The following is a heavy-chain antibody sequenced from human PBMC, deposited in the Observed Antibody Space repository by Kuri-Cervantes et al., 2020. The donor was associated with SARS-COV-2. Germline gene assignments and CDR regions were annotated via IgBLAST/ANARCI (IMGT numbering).Heavy chain of an antibody. CDR1: GFTFTSSA. CDR3: AAPITGTTDYYYYYGMDV. Sequence: TSGKVSCKASGFTFTSSAMQWVRQARGQRLEWIGWIVVGSGNTNYAQKFQERVTITRDMSTSTAYMELSSLRSEDTAVYYCAAPITGTTDYYYYYGMDVWGQGTTVTVSS. D-gene: IGHD1-7*01. CDR2: IVVGSGNT. J-gene: IGHJ6*02. V-gene: IGHV1-58*02.